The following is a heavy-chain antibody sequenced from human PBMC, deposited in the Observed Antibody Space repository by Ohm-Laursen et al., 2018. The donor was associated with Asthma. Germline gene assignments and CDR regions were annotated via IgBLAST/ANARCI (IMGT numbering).Heavy chain of an antibody. V-gene: IGHV3-23*01. D-gene: IGHD1-26*01. CDR1: GFTFSSYA. J-gene: IGHJ6*02. Sequence: SLRLSCTASGFTFSSYAMSWVRQAPGKGLEWVSAITGSGSYTYYADSVKGRFTLSRDNSKNTLYLQINSLRAEDTAVYYCAKGSLTNGNYYYNYGMDVWGQGTTVTVSS. CDR3: AKGSLTNGNYYYNYGMDV. CDR2: ITGSGSYT.